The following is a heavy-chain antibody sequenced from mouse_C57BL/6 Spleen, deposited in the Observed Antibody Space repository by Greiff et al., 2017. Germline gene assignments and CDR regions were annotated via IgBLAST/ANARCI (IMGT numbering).Heavy chain of an antibody. D-gene: IGHD3-2*02. CDR2: IDPENGDT. Sequence: VQLQQSGAELVRPGASVKLSCTASGFNIKDDYMHWVKQRPEQGLEWIGWIDPENGDTEYASKFQGKATITADTSSNTAYLQLSSLTSEDTAVYYCTTRGQLRLRGFAYWGQGTLVTVSA. V-gene: IGHV14-4*01. CDR1: GFNIKDDY. J-gene: IGHJ3*01. CDR3: TTRGQLRLRGFAY.